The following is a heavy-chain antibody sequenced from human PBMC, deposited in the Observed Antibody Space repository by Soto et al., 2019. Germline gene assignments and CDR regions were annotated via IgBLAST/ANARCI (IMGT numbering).Heavy chain of an antibody. J-gene: IGHJ4*02. CDR3: ARAEECSGCHPDY. Sequence: QVQLVESGGGVVQPGRSLRLSCAASGFTFSSYAMHWVRQAPGKGLEWVAVISDDGSNKYYADSVKGRFTISRDNSKITLYLQVNSLRAEDTAVYYCARAEECSGCHPDYWGQGALVAVSS. CDR2: ISDDGSNK. CDR1: GFTFSSYA. V-gene: IGHV3-30-3*01. D-gene: IGHD6-19*01.